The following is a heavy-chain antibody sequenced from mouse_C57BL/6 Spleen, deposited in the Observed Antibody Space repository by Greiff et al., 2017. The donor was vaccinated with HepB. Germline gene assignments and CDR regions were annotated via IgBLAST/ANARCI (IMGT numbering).Heavy chain of an antibody. CDR2: IWRGGST. J-gene: IGHJ2*01. D-gene: IGHD1-1*01. Sequence: QVQLKESGPGLVQPSQSLSITCTVSGFSLTSYGVHWVRQSPGKGLEWLGVIWRGGSTAYNAAFMSRLSITKDNSKSQVFFKMNSLQADDTAIYYCAKGYGSSPTGFDYWGQGTTLTVSS. CDR3: AKGYGSSPTGFDY. CDR1: GFSLTSYG. V-gene: IGHV2-5*01.